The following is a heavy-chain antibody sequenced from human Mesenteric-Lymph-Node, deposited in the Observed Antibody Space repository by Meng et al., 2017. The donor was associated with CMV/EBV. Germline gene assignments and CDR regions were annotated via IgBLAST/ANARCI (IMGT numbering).Heavy chain of an antibody. J-gene: IGHJ4*02. CDR2: ISSSSSYI. CDR1: GFTFSSYS. Sequence: GESLKISCAASGFTFSSYSMNWVRQAPGKGLEWVSSISSSSSYIYYADSVKGRFTISRDNAKNSLYLQMNSLRAEDTALYYCARHGDKYVSGSYHIAFDQWGQGTLVTVSS. D-gene: IGHD3-10*01. V-gene: IGHV3-21*04. CDR3: ARHGDKYVSGSYHIAFDQ.